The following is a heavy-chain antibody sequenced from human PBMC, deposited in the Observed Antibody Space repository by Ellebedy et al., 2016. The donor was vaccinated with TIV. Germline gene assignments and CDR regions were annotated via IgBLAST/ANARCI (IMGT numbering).Heavy chain of an antibody. CDR3: ARGCSTTTCSGDYSYAMAV. CDR2: INPSAGTT. V-gene: IGHV1-46*01. D-gene: IGHD2-2*01. J-gene: IGHJ6*02. Sequence: AASVKVSCKASGYTFTSHYIHWVRQAPGQGLEWMGVINPSAGTTTYAQKFQGRVSMTRDTSISTAYMELSRLRSDDTAVYYCARGCSTTTCSGDYSYAMAVWGQGTTVTVS. CDR1: GYTFTSHY.